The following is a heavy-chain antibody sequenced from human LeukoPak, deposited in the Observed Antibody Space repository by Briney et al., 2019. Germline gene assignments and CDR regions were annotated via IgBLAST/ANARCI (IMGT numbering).Heavy chain of an antibody. J-gene: IGHJ4*02. Sequence: SVTVSCKASGFTFTISAVQWVRQARGQRLEWIGWIVVGSGNTNYAQKFQARVTITRDMSTSTAYMELSSLRSEDTAVYYCAAVPRWLQLSYYFDYWGQGTLVTVSS. D-gene: IGHD5-24*01. V-gene: IGHV1-58*01. CDR1: GFTFTISA. CDR3: AAVPRWLQLSYYFDY. CDR2: IVVGSGNT.